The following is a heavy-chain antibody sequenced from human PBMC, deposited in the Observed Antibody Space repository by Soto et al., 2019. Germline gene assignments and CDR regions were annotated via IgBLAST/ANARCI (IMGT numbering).Heavy chain of an antibody. J-gene: IGHJ5*02. D-gene: IGHD2-15*01. CDR1: GFTFSSYG. CDR3: ARDSSLGYCSGGSCSNWFNP. Sequence: GGSLRLSCAASGFTFSSYGMHWVRQAPGKGLEWVAVIWYDGSNKYYADSVKGRFTISRDNSKNTLYLQMNSLRAEDTAVYYCARDSSLGYCSGGSCSNWFNPWGQGTLVTVSS. CDR2: IWYDGSNK. V-gene: IGHV3-33*01.